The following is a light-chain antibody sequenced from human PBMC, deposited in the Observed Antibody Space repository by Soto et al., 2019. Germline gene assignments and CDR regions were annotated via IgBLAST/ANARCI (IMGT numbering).Light chain of an antibody. V-gene: IGKV1-12*01. CDR2: AAS. CDR1: QGISSR. J-gene: IGKJ4*01. CDR3: QQSTSIPLT. Sequence: DIQMTQSPSSVSASVGDRVTITCRASQGISSRLAWYQQKPGKAPNLRIYAASSLRSGVPSRFSGTGSETDFTLTIGSLQPEDFATYYCQQSTSIPLTFGGGTKVEIK.